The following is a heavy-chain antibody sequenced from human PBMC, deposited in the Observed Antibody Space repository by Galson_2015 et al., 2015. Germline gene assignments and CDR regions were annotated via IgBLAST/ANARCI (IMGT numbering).Heavy chain of an antibody. D-gene: IGHD2-15*01. CDR1: GYTFTSYG. CDR2: ISAYNGNT. Sequence: SVKVSCKASGYTFTSYGISWVRQAPGQGLEWMGWISAYNGNTNYAQKLQGRVTMTTDTSTSTAYMELRSLRSDDTAVYYCARAALGYCSGGSGYRPDPWGQGTLLTVSS. J-gene: IGHJ5*02. CDR3: ARAALGYCSGGSGYRPDP. V-gene: IGHV1-18*01.